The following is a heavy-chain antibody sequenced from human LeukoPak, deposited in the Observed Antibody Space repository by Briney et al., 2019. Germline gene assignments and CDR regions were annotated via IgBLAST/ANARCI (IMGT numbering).Heavy chain of an antibody. CDR2: IIPIFGTA. Sequence: SVKVSCKASGGTFSSYAISWVRQAPGQGLEWMGGIIPIFGTANYAQKFQGRVTITADESTSTAYMELSSLRSEDTAVYYCARDCSSTSCFSWFDPWGREPWSPSPQ. J-gene: IGHJ5*02. D-gene: IGHD2-2*01. V-gene: IGHV1-69*13. CDR1: GGTFSSYA. CDR3: ARDCSSTSCFSWFDP.